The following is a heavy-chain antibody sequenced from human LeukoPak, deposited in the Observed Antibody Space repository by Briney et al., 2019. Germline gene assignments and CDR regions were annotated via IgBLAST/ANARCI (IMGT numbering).Heavy chain of an antibody. V-gene: IGHV3-23*01. CDR3: ASYPTPGIAAAGTFNY. D-gene: IGHD6-13*01. CDR1: GFTFRNYA. CDR2: LVGSGGTT. Sequence: GGSLRLSCAASGFTFRNYAMSWVRQAPGKGLEWVSALVGSGGTTYYALSVRGRFTISRDNAKNSLYLQMNSLRAEDTAVYYCASYPTPGIAAAGTFNYWGQGTLVTVSS. J-gene: IGHJ4*02.